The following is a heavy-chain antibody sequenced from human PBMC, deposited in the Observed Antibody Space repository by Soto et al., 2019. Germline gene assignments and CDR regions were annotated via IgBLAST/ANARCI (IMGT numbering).Heavy chain of an antibody. CDR1: GFTFSSYA. V-gene: IGHV3-23*01. CDR2: ISGSGGST. CDR3: ARDFVVGGSTSNYYYGMDV. D-gene: IGHD1-26*01. J-gene: IGHJ6*02. Sequence: GGSLRLSCAASGFTFSSYAMSWVRQAPGKGLEWVSAISGSGGSTYYADSVKGRFTISRDNSKNTLYLQMNSLGAEDTAVYYCARDFVVGGSTSNYYYGMDVWGQGTTVTVSS.